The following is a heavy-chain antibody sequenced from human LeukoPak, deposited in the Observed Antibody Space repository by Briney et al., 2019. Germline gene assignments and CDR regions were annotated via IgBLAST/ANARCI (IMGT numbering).Heavy chain of an antibody. V-gene: IGHV3-11*01. CDR3: ARSTRRDSEIALAEYFQH. Sequence: GGSLRLSCAASGFTFSDYYMSWIRQAPGKGLEWVSYISSSGDTIYYADSVKGRFTISRDNAKNSLYLQMNSLRAEDTAVYYCARSTRRDSEIALAEYFQHWGQGTLVTVSS. CDR2: ISSSGDTI. J-gene: IGHJ1*01. CDR1: GFTFSDYY. D-gene: IGHD1-26*01.